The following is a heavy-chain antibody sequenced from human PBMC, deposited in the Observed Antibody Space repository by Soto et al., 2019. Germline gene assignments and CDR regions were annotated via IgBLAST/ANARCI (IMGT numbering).Heavy chain of an antibody. D-gene: IGHD5-18*01. CDR2: IYHSGST. J-gene: IGHJ5*02. V-gene: IGHV4-4*02. CDR1: GGSFSSSNW. CDR3: AKLTPGYSPLYYGFDP. Sequence: SETLSLTCAASGGSFSSSNWRSWVRQPPGKGLELFGEIYHSGSTSYTPSLKSRVTISVDKSKNTFYLKMSTVTAEDTAVYYCAKLTPGYSPLYYGFDPWGQGTLVTVSS.